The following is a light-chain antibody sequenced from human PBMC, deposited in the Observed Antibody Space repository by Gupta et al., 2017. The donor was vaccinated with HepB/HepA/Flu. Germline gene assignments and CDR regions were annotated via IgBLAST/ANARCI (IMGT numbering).Light chain of an antibody. Sequence: QSALTQPRSVSGSPGQSVTISCTGTSSDIGGYNHVSWYQQHPGKVPKVMIYDVNKRPSGVPDRFSGSKSGNTASLTISGLQAEDEADYYCCSYGGSYSFWVFGGGTKLTVL. CDR3: CSYGGSYSFWV. V-gene: IGLV2-11*01. J-gene: IGLJ3*02. CDR1: SSDIGGYNH. CDR2: DVN.